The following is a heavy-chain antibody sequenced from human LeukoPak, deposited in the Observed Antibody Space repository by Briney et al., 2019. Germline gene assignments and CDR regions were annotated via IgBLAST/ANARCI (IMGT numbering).Heavy chain of an antibody. D-gene: IGHD3-10*01. J-gene: IGHJ5*02. V-gene: IGHV4-59*11. CDR2: IYYSGST. CDR1: GGSIDNHY. Sequence: SETLSLTCSVSGGSIDNHYWTWIRRPPGKGLEWIGHIYYSGSTTYSPSLKSRVTISVDTSKNQFSLKLSSVTPADTAAYYCARDLGYFGSGSYLGWFDPWGQGTLVTVSS. CDR3: ARDLGYFGSGSYLGWFDP.